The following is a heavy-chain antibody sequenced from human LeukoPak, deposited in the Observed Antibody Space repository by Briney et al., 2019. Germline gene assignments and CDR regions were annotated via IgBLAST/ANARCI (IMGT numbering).Heavy chain of an antibody. D-gene: IGHD6-19*01. CDR3: ARESIAVAGDPFDY. J-gene: IGHJ4*02. V-gene: IGHV1-8*01. CDR2: MNPNSGNT. Sequence: ASVKVSCKASGYTFTSYDIDWVRQATGQGLEWMGWMNPNSGNTGYAQKFQGRVTMTRNTSISTAYMELSSLRSEDTAVYYCARESIAVAGDPFDYWGQGTLVTVSS. CDR1: GYTFTSYD.